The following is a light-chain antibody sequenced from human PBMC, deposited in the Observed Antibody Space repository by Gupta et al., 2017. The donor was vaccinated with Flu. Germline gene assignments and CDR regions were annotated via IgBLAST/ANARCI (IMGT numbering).Light chain of an antibody. Sequence: EVLLTQSPGTLSLSPGERATLSCRASQSVSRSHLAWYQQKPGQAPRLLFYGASTRATGIPERFSGSGSGTDFSLSISRLEPEDFAVYYCQQEGTSPVTFGQGTRLEIK. CDR1: QSVSRSH. CDR3: QQEGTSPVT. V-gene: IGKV3-20*01. CDR2: GAS. J-gene: IGKJ5*01.